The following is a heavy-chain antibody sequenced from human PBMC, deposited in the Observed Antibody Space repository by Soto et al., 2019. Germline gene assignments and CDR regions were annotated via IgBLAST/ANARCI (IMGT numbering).Heavy chain of an antibody. J-gene: IGHJ4*02. Sequence: SETLSLTCAVYGGSFSGYYWSWIRQPPGKGLEWIGEINHSGSTNYNPSLKSRVTISVDTSKNQFSLKLSSVTAADTAVYYCARSGILLGYWGQGTLVTAPQ. D-gene: IGHD2-15*01. CDR1: GGSFSGYY. V-gene: IGHV4-34*01. CDR3: ARSGILLGY. CDR2: INHSGST.